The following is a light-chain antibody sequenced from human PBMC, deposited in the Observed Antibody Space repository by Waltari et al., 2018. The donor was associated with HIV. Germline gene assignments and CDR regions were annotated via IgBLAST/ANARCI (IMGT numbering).Light chain of an antibody. CDR3: QQYNNWPPKGLT. CDR2: GAS. V-gene: IGKV3-15*01. CDR1: QSVSSN. Sequence: ERVMTQSPATLSVSPGERATLSCRASQSVSSNLAWYQQKPGQAPRLLIYGASTRASGIPARFSGSGSGTEFTLTISSLKSEDFAVYYCQQYNNWPPKGLTFGGGTKVEIK. J-gene: IGKJ4*01.